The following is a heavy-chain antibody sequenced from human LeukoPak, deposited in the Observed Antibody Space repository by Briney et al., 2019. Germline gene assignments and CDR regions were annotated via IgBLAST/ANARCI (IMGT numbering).Heavy chain of an antibody. CDR1: GGSISSYY. CDR2: IYYSGST. J-gene: IGHJ5*01. D-gene: IGHD6-6*01. CDR3: ARADLYSSSSFNWFDS. V-gene: IGHV4-59*01. Sequence: PSETLSLTCTVSGGSISSYYWSWIRQPPGKGLEWIGYIYYSGSTNYNPSLKSRVTISVDTSKNQFSLKLSSVTAADTAVYYCARADLYSSSSFNWFDSWGQGTLVTVSS.